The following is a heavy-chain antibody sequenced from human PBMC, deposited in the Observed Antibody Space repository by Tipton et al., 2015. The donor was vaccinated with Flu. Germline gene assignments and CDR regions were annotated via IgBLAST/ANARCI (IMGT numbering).Heavy chain of an antibody. CDR3: ARDFCGPNNRYSESVFDY. CDR1: GFTFSSYE. CDR2: ISSGGSAN. Sequence: SLRLSCEASGFTFSSYEMNWVRQAPGKGLEWLSSISSGGSANNYADSVKGRFIISRDDAKNSLYLQMSSLRAEDTGVYFCARDFCGPNNRYSESVFDYWGQRPLVTVSS. V-gene: IGHV3-48*03. J-gene: IGHJ4*02. D-gene: IGHD1-14*01.